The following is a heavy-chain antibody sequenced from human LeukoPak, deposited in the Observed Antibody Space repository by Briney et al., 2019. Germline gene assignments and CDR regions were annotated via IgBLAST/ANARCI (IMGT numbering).Heavy chain of an antibody. CDR1: GGSMSSRTYY. CDR2: IYYSGTS. Sequence: PSEALSLTCTVSGGSMSSRTYYWSWIRQPPGKGLEWIGNIYYSGTSYYNPSLKGRVTMSVDTSKNYFSLKLISVTAADTAMYYCASSVTASTRDVDWGQGTLVTVSS. D-gene: IGHD2-21*02. J-gene: IGHJ4*02. CDR3: ASSVTASTRDVD. V-gene: IGHV4-39*02.